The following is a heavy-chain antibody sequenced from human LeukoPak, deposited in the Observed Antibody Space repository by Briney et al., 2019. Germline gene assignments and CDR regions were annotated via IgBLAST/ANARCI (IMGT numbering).Heavy chain of an antibody. Sequence: SETLSLTCAVYGGSFSGYYWSWIRQPPGKGLEWIGEINHSGSTNYNPSLKSRVTISVDTSKNQFSLKLSSVTAADTAVYYCARVQVYYDSSGYPLDYWGQGTLVTVSS. CDR3: ARVQVYYDSSGYPLDY. CDR1: GGSFSGYY. V-gene: IGHV4-34*01. D-gene: IGHD3-22*01. J-gene: IGHJ4*02. CDR2: INHSGST.